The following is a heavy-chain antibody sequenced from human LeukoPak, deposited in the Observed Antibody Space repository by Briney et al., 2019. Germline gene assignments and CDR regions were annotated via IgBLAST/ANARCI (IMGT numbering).Heavy chain of an antibody. CDR2: INPNSGGT. J-gene: IGHJ5*02. D-gene: IGHD6-19*01. V-gene: IGHV1-2*02. Sequence: ASVKVSCKASGYTFTGYYMHWVRQAPGQGLEWMGWINPNSGGTNYAQKFQGRVTMTRDTSISTAYMELSRLRSDDTAVYYCARVAVAGILYWFDPWGQGTLVTVSS. CDR1: GYTFTGYY. CDR3: ARVAVAGILYWFDP.